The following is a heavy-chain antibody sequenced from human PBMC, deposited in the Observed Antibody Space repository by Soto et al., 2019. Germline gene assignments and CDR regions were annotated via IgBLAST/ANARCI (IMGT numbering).Heavy chain of an antibody. CDR1: GFIFSRFG. Sequence: QVQLVESGGGLVQPGRSLRLSCQASGFIFSRFGMHWVRQAPGKGLEWVAVISSDGNKKYYGDSVKGRFTISRVNSKNTVSLEMNRLRPEDSAVYYCARDDLDGFLYFYGMDVWGQGTAVTVSS. D-gene: IGHD3-3*01. CDR3: ARDDLDGFLYFYGMDV. CDR2: ISSDGNKK. J-gene: IGHJ6*02. V-gene: IGHV3-30*03.